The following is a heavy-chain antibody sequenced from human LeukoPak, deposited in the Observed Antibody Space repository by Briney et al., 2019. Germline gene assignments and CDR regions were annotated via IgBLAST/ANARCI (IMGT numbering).Heavy chain of an antibody. Sequence: GGSLRLSCAASGFTFSSYAMHWVRQAPGKGLEWVSVISHDGSNKYYADSVKGRFTISRDNSKNTLYLQMNSLRAEDTAVYYCASLWFGEPQDYFDYWGQGTLVTVSS. CDR1: GFTFSSYA. CDR3: ASLWFGEPQDYFDY. D-gene: IGHD3-10*01. CDR2: ISHDGSNK. J-gene: IGHJ4*02. V-gene: IGHV3-30-3*01.